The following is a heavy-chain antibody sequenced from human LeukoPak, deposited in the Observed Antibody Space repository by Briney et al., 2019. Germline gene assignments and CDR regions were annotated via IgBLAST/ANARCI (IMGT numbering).Heavy chain of an antibody. CDR2: IRGDGGRT. CDR1: GFTFDDYA. J-gene: IGHJ6*02. D-gene: IGHD6-13*01. CDR3: ANDKYSGSWNGMDV. Sequence: PGGSLRLSCAASGFTFDDYAMHWVRQAPGKGLEWGSLIRGDGGRTYYADSVKGRFTISRDNSKNSLYLQMNSLRTEEAALYYCANDKYSGSWNGMDVWGQGTTVTVSS. V-gene: IGHV3-43*02.